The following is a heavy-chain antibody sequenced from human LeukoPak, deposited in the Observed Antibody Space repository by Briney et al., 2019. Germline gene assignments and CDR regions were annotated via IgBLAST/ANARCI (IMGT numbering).Heavy chain of an antibody. J-gene: IGHJ4*02. D-gene: IGHD6-13*01. CDR2: IYYSGST. V-gene: IGHV4-59*08. Sequence: KSSETLSLTCTVSGGSISSYYWSWIRQPPGKGLEWIGYIYYSGSTNYNPSLKSRVTISVDTSKNQFSLKLSSVTAADTAVYYCARSIAAAGTLYYWGQGTLVTVSS. CDR3: ARSIAAAGTLYY. CDR1: GGSISSYY.